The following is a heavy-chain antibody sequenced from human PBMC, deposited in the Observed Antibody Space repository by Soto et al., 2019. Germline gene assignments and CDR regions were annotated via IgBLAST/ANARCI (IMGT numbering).Heavy chain of an antibody. V-gene: IGHV4-59*01. CDR1: GDSISNYY. D-gene: IGHD1-20*01. J-gene: IGHJ6*02. CDR3: AREKAYNWTPPGYGMDV. Sequence: SETLSLTCTVSGDSISNYYWSWIRQPPGKRLEWIGYIYYSGSTIYNPSLKSRVTISLDTSKNQFSLNLSSVTAADTAVYYCAREKAYNWTPPGYGMDVWGQGTTVTVSS. CDR2: IYYSGST.